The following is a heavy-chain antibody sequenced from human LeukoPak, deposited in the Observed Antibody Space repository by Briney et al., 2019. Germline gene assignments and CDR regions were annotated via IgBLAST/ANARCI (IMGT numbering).Heavy chain of an antibody. CDR3: ARGLFRTAVVNPPLRAQDDY. D-gene: IGHD5-18*01. V-gene: IGHV1-8*01. J-gene: IGHJ4*02. CDR2: MNPNSGNT. Sequence: ASVKVSCKASGYTFTSYDINWVRQATGQGLEWMGWMNPNSGNTGYAQKFQGRVTMTRNTSISTAYMELSSLRSEDTAVYYCARGLFRTAVVNPPLRAQDDYWGQGTLVTVSS. CDR1: GYTFTSYD.